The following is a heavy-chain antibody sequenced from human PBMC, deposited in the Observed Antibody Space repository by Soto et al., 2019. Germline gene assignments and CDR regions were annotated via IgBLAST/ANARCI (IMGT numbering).Heavy chain of an antibody. V-gene: IGHV3-48*01. CDR3: ARVDYGDYLYYYYYYMDV. CDR2: ISSSSSTI. J-gene: IGHJ6*03. Sequence: GGSLRLSCAASGFTFSSYSMNWVRQAPGKGLEWVSYISSSSSTIYYADSVKGRFTISRGNAKNSLYLQMNSLRAEDTAVYYCARVDYGDYLYYYYYYMDVWGKGTTVTVSS. D-gene: IGHD4-17*01. CDR1: GFTFSSYS.